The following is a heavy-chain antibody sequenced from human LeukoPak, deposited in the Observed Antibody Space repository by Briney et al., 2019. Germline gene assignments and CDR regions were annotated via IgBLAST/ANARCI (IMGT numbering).Heavy chain of an antibody. CDR2: IYYSGST. Sequence: SETLSLTCTVSGGSLSSSSYYWGWIRQPPGKGLEWIGSIYYSGSTYYNPSLKSRVTISVDTSKNQFSLKLSSVTAADTAVYYCARYYGSGSYYRYYFDYWGQGALVTVSS. D-gene: IGHD3-10*01. V-gene: IGHV4-39*07. CDR3: ARYYGSGSYYRYYFDY. J-gene: IGHJ4*02. CDR1: GGSLSSSSYY.